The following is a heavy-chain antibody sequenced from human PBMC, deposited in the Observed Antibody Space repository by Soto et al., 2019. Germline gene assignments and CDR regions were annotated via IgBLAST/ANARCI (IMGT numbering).Heavy chain of an antibody. CDR2: ISSSSSYI. V-gene: IGHV3-21*01. CDR3: AREGWGGYCSSNSCYEGYYYYYMDV. Sequence: GGSLRLSCAASGFTFSSYSMNWVRQAPGKGLEWVSSISSSSSYIYYADSVKGRFTISRDNAKNSLYLQMNSLRAEDTAVYYCAREGWGGYCSSNSCYEGYYYYYMDVWRKGTTVTVSS. D-gene: IGHD2-2*01. CDR1: GFTFSSYS. J-gene: IGHJ6*03.